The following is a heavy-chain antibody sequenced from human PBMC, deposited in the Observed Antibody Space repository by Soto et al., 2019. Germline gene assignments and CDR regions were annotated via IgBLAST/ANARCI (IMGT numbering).Heavy chain of an antibody. CDR1: GGSISSYY. V-gene: IGHV4-59*08. CDR3: ARQGNDFSFRFPDYFDY. D-gene: IGHD3-3*01. J-gene: IGHJ4*02. Sequence: SETLSLTCTVSGGSISSYYWSWIRQPPGKGLEWIGYIYYSGSTNYNPSLKSRVTISVDTSKNQFSLKLSSVTAADTAVYYCARQGNDFSFRFPDYFDYWGQGTLVTVSS. CDR2: IYYSGST.